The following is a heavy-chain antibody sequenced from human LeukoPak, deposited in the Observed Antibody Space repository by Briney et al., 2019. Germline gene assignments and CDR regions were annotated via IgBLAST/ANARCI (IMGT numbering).Heavy chain of an antibody. CDR3: ARQPRDRGYSYGYGGAFDI. CDR1: EYTLTELS. D-gene: IGHD5-18*01. Sequence: ASVKVSCKVSEYTLTELSMHWVRQAPGKGLEWMGGFDPEDGETIYAQKFQGRVTMTEDTSTDTAYMELSSLRSEDTAVYYCARQPRDRGYSYGYGGAFDIWGQGTMVTVSS. J-gene: IGHJ3*02. V-gene: IGHV1-24*01. CDR2: FDPEDGET.